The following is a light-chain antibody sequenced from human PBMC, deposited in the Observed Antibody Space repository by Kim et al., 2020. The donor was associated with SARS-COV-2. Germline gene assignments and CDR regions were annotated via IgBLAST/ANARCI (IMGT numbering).Light chain of an antibody. V-gene: IGKV1-27*01. J-gene: IGKJ4*01. Sequence: DIQMTQSPSSLSASVGERVTISCRASQGIKNYVAWYQQKPGKVPKLLIYAASTLQSGVPSRFSGSGSGTDFTLSISSLQPEDVATYYCQRYSTAPLTFGGGTKVDIK. CDR1: QGIKNY. CDR3: QRYSTAPLT. CDR2: AAS.